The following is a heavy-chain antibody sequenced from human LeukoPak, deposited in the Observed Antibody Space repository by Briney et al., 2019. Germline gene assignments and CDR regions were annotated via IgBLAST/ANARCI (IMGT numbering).Heavy chain of an antibody. D-gene: IGHD3-10*01. CDR3: ARNAYYYGSGSPLGY. V-gene: IGHV3-7*01. Sequence: PGGSLRLSCAASGFTFTSYSMIWVRQAPGKGLEWVANIKQDGSEKYYVDSVKGRFTISRDNAKNSLYLQMNSLRAEGTAVYYCARNAYYYGSGSPLGYWGQGTLVTVSS. CDR1: GFTFTSYS. J-gene: IGHJ4*02. CDR2: IKQDGSEK.